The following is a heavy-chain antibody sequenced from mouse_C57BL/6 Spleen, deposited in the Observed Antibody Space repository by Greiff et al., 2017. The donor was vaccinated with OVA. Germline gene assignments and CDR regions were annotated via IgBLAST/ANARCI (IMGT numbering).Heavy chain of an antibody. D-gene: IGHD1-1*01. Sequence: EVMLVESGGGLVKPGGSLKLSCAASGFTFSSYTMSWVRQTPEKRLEWVATISGGGGNTYYPDSVKGRFTISRDNAKNTLYLQMSSLRSEDTALYDCARHPLRYYGSSYDWYFDVWGTGTTVTVSS. CDR3: ARHPLRYYGSSYDWYFDV. V-gene: IGHV5-9*01. CDR2: ISGGGGNT. CDR1: GFTFSSYT. J-gene: IGHJ1*03.